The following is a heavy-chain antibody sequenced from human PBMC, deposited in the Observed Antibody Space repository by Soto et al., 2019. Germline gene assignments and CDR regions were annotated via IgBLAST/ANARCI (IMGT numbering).Heavy chain of an antibody. CDR3: AGGSGVPALFDY. J-gene: IGHJ4*02. Sequence: QVQLQESGPGLVKPSQTLSLTCTVSGGSISSGGYYWSWIRQHPGKGLEWIGYIYYSGSTYYNPSRKRRVTISVDTSKNQFSLKLSSVTAADTAVYYCAGGSGVPALFDYWGQGTLVTVSS. CDR1: GGSISSGGYY. D-gene: IGHD2-2*01. CDR2: IYYSGST. V-gene: IGHV4-31*03.